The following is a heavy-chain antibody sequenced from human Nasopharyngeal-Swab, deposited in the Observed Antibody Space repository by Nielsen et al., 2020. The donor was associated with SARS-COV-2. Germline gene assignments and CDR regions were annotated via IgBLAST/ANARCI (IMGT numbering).Heavy chain of an antibody. J-gene: IGHJ6*02. CDR3: ARSGYSYVSYYYYYGMDV. D-gene: IGHD5-18*01. Sequence: SETLSPTCTVSGGSISSSSYYWGWIRQPPGKGLEWIGSIYYSGSTYYNPSLKSRVTISVDTSKNQFSLKLSSVTAADTAVYYCARSGYSYVSYYYYYGMDVWGQGTTVTVSS. CDR2: IYYSGST. CDR1: GGSISSSSYY. V-gene: IGHV4-39*07.